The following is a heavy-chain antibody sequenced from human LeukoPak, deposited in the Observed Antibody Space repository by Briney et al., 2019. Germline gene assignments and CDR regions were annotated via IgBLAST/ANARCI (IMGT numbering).Heavy chain of an antibody. D-gene: IGHD5-12*01. Sequence: KSSETLSLTCTVSGGSISSSSYYWGWIRQPPGKGLEWIGSIYYSGSTYYNPSLKSRVTISVDTSKNQFSLKLSSVTAADTAVYYCVRALSGYDFGYWGQGTLVTVSS. J-gene: IGHJ4*02. CDR1: GGSISSSSYY. CDR3: VRALSGYDFGY. V-gene: IGHV4-39*07. CDR2: IYYSGST.